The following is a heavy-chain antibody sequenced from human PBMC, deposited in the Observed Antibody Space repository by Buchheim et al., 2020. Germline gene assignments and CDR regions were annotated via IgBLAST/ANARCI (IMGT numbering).Heavy chain of an antibody. D-gene: IGHD2-8*01. V-gene: IGHV4/OR15-8*01. CDR3: AREDCTSPVCHDSFDI. CDR2: VHHSGAA. CDR1: GDSVNTYKY. Sequence: QVQLQESGPGLVKPSETLSLTCVVSGDSVNTYKYWNWVRQPPGKGLEWVGEVHHSGAANYNPSLKGRVTLSVDRSNNHFSLKLNSVTAADTAIYYCAREDCTSPVCHDSFDIWGRGT. J-gene: IGHJ3*02.